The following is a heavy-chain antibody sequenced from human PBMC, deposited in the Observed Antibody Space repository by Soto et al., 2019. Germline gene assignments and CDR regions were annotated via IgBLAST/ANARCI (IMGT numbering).Heavy chain of an antibody. Sequence: SVKVSCKASGFTFTSSAMQWVRQARGQRLEWIGWIVVGSGNTNYAQKFQERVTITRDMSTSTAYMELSSLRSEDTAVYYCAALRDRYYDFWSGYPHAFDIWGQGTMVTVSS. CDR1: GFTFTSSA. CDR3: AALRDRYYDFWSGYPHAFDI. CDR2: IVVGSGNT. D-gene: IGHD3-3*01. J-gene: IGHJ3*02. V-gene: IGHV1-58*02.